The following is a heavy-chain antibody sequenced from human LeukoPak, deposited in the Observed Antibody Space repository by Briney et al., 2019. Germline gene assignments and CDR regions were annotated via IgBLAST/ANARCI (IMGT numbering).Heavy chain of an antibody. J-gene: IGHJ4*02. D-gene: IGHD5-18*01. CDR1: GFTFDDYA. Sequence: GRSLRLSCAASGFTFDDYAMNWVRQVPGKGLEWVSGISWNSGSIGYADSVKGRFTISRDNAKNSLYLQMNSLRAEDTALYYCAKAQRPCGYTYGYGSLDYWGQGTLVTVSS. V-gene: IGHV3-9*01. CDR3: AKAQRPCGYTYGYGSLDY. CDR2: ISWNSGSI.